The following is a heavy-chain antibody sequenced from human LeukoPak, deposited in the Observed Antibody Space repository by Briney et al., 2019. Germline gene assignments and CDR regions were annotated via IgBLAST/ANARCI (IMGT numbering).Heavy chain of an antibody. CDR2: IKQDGSEK. CDR1: GFPFSDYW. V-gene: IGHV3-7*03. J-gene: IGHJ4*02. Sequence: GGSLRLSCAASGFPFSDYWMTWVRQAPGKGLEWVANIKQDGSEKYYVDSVKGRFTISRDNAKNSLYLQMNSLRAEDTAVYYCARDLLGAGAWWELPLGYWGQGTLVTVSS. D-gene: IGHD1-26*01. CDR3: ARDLLGAGAWWELPLGY.